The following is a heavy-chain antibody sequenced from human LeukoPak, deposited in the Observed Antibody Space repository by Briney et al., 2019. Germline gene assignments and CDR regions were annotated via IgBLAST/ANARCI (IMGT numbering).Heavy chain of an antibody. D-gene: IGHD3-22*01. J-gene: IGHJ4*02. CDR1: YGSFSGYY. CDR3: GRQPRLYYFDY. V-gene: IGHV4-34*01. Sequence: SETLSLTCTVFYGSFSGYYWTWIRQPPGKGLEWIGEINHRGNTNYNPSLKSRVTISVDTSKNQFSLKLSSVTAADTAVYYCGRQPRLYYFDYWGQGTLVTVSS. CDR2: INHRGNT.